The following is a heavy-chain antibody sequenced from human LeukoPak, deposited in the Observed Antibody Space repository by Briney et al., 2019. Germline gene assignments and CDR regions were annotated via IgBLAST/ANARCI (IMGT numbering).Heavy chain of an antibody. D-gene: IGHD3-10*01. CDR1: GYTFTGYY. CDR3: AREIENGSGSYYYYYGMDV. Sequence: GASVKVSCKASGYTFTGYYMHWVRQAPGQGLEWMGWINPNGGGTNYAQKFQGRVTMTRDTSISTAYMELSRLRSDDTAVYYCAREIENGSGSYYYYYGMDVWGQGTTVTVSS. CDR2: INPNGGGT. J-gene: IGHJ6*02. V-gene: IGHV1-2*02.